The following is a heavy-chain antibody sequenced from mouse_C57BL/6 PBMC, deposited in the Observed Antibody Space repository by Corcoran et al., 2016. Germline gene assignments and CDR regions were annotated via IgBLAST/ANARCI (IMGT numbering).Heavy chain of an antibody. CDR2: INTYSGVP. CDR1: GYTFTTYG. V-gene: IGHV9-3*01. CDR3: VAYDHAYYFDY. J-gene: IGHJ2*01. D-gene: IGHD2-3*01. Sequence: QIQLVQSGPELKKPGETVKISCKASGYTFTTYGMSWVKQAQGKGLKWMGWINTYSGVPTYADDFKGRFAFSLETSASTAYLQINNLKNEDTATYFCVAYDHAYYFDYWGQGTTLTVSS.